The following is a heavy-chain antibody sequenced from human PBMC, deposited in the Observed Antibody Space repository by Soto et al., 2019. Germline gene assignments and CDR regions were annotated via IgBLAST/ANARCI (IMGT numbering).Heavy chain of an antibody. D-gene: IGHD2-21*01. CDR3: ARLIGVFH. V-gene: IGHV4-39*01. CDR2: IYYSGST. CDR1: GGSISSSSYY. J-gene: IGHJ4*02. Sequence: PSETLSLTCTVSGGSISSSSYYWGWIRQPPGKGLEWIGSIYYSGSTYYNPSLKSRVTISVDTSKNQFSLKLSSVTAADTAVYYCARLIGVFHWGQGTLVTVSS.